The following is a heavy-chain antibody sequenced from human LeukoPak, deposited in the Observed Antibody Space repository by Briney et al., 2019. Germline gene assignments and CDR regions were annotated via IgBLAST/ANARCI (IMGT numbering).Heavy chain of an antibody. V-gene: IGHV4-34*01. CDR3: ARISYYYYYMDV. Sequence: SETLSLTCAVYGGSFSGYYWSWIRQPPGKGLEWIGEINHSGSTNYNPSLKSRVTISVDTSKNQFSLKLSSVTAADTAVYYCARISYYYYYMDVWGKGTTVTVSS. CDR2: INHSGST. J-gene: IGHJ6*03. CDR1: GGSFSGYY.